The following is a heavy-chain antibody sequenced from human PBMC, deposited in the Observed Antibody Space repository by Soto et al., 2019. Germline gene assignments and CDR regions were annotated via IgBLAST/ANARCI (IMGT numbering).Heavy chain of an antibody. CDR1: GGTFRTYT. V-gene: IGHV1-69*02. D-gene: IGHD6-13*01. Sequence: QVQLVQSGAEVKKPGSSVKVSCKASGGTFRTYTVIWVRQAPGQGLEWMGRIIPMLDITNTAQSFQGRVTITADKSTSTAYLELSTLRSHDTAIYFCTLGSWSAETFDIWGRGTMVTVSS. CDR2: IIPMLDIT. J-gene: IGHJ3*02. CDR3: TLGSWSAETFDI.